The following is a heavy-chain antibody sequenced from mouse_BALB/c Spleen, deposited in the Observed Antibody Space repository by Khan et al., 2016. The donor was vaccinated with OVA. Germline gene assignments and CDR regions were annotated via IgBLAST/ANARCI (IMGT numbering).Heavy chain of an antibody. V-gene: IGHV3-2*02. J-gene: IGHJ3*01. CDR3: ARGRAY. CDR2: ISYSGST. Sequence: VQLKESGPGLVKPSQSLSLTCTVTGYSITSDYAWNWIRQFPGNKLEWMGYISYSGSTSYTPSLKSRISITRDTSKNQFFLQLHSVTTEDTATYYCARGRAYWGQGTLVTVSA. D-gene: IGHD3-3*01. CDR1: GYSITSDYA.